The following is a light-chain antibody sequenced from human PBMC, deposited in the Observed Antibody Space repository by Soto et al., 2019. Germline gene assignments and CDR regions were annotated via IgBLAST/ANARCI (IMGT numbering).Light chain of an antibody. CDR3: QHYNVYPWT. V-gene: IGKV1-5*03. J-gene: IGKJ1*01. Sequence: DIQMTQSPSTLSASVGDRVTITCRACQTIRRWLAWYQQKPGKAPNLLIYEASSLQSGDPSRFSDSGSGTEFTLTISSLQPDDFATYYCQHYNVYPWTFGQGTKVDIK. CDR2: EAS. CDR1: QTIRRW.